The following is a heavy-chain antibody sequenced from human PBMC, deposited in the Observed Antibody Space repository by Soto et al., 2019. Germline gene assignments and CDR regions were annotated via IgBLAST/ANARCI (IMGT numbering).Heavy chain of an antibody. CDR1: GFTFSSYW. Sequence: EVQLVESGGGLVQLGGSLRLSCAASGFTFSSYWMHWVRQVPGKGLVWVSRIKSDGSGTYYADSVKGRFMISRDNAQNTLYLQMNSLRAEDTAVYYCARGDGDYHDGNGYLGRHWGQGTLVIVSS. D-gene: IGHD3-22*01. J-gene: IGHJ4*02. CDR3: ARGDGDYHDGNGYLGRH. CDR2: IKSDGSGT. V-gene: IGHV3-74*01.